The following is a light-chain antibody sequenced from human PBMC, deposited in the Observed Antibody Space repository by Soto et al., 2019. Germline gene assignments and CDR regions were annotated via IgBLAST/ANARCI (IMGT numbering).Light chain of an antibody. J-gene: IGLJ2*01. CDR1: SSDVGGYNS. Sequence: QSALTQPASVSGSPGQSIIISCTGTSSDVGGYNSVSWYQQHPGKAPKLMIYDVSNRPSGVSNRFSGSKSGNTASLTISGLQAEDEADYYCSSYTSRSTLVFGGGTKLTVL. CDR2: DVS. CDR3: SSYTSRSTLV. V-gene: IGLV2-14*01.